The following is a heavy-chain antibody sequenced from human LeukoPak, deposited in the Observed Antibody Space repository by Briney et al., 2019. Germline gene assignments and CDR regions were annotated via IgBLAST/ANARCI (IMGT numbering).Heavy chain of an antibody. V-gene: IGHV3-73*01. CDR3: NTWTTGFDP. Sequence: PGGSLRLSCAASGFTFSGSTMHWVRQASEKGLEWVGRIRSKANSYATAYAASVKGRFTISRDDSKNTAYLQMNSLKTEDTAVYYCNTWTTGFDPWGQGTLVTVSS. J-gene: IGHJ5*02. D-gene: IGHD3/OR15-3a*01. CDR2: IRSKANSYAT. CDR1: GFTFSGST.